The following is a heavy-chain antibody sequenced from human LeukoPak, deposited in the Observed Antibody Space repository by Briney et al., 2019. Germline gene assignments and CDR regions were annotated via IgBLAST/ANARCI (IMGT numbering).Heavy chain of an antibody. Sequence: SETLSLTCTVSGGSISSSSYYWGWIRQPPGKGLEWIGSIYYSGSTYYNPSLKSRVTISVDTSKNQFSLKLSSVTAADTAVYYCARTVGRGGDCYSDYWGQGTLVTVSS. D-gene: IGHD2-21*02. CDR3: ARTVGRGGDCYSDY. CDR2: IYYSGST. CDR1: GGSISSSSYY. J-gene: IGHJ4*02. V-gene: IGHV4-39*07.